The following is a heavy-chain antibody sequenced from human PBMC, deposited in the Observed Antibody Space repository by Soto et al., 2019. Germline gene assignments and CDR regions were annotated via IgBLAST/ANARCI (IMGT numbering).Heavy chain of an antibody. CDR2: INHSGST. CDR1: VGSLSGYY. V-gene: IGHV4-34*01. D-gene: IGHD3-22*01. Sequence: SETLSLTCVFYVGSLSGYYWSCIRHPPGKGLEWIGQINHSGSTNYNPSLKSRVTISEDTSKNQFSLKLSSVTAADTAVYYCARMTYDSSGYSIFDPWGQGTLVIVSS. CDR3: ARMTYDSSGYSIFDP. J-gene: IGHJ5*02.